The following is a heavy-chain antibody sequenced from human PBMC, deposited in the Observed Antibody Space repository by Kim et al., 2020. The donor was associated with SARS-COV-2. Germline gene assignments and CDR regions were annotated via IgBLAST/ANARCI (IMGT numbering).Heavy chain of an antibody. D-gene: IGHD4-4*01. CDR2: ITKSGGST. V-gene: IGHV3-23*01. CDR3: AQGGPSDGYSDFDY. CDR1: GFTFSTYA. Sequence: GGSLRLSCVASGFTFSTYAMTWVRQAPGKGLEWVSTITKSGGSTSYADSVKGRFIISRDSSKNTLYLQLTSLRAEDTAVYHCAQGGPSDGYSDFDYWGQG. J-gene: IGHJ4*02.